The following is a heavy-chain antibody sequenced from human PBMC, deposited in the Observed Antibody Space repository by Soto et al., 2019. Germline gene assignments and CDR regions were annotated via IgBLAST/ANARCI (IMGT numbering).Heavy chain of an antibody. V-gene: IGHV3-66*01. Sequence: EVQLVESGGGLVQPGGSLRLSCAASGFTFSTYWMSWVRQAPGKGLEWVSVIYSGGSTYYADSVKGRFTISRDNSKNTLYLQMNSLRAEDTAVYYCARGLTVAEFVYWGQGTLVTVSS. J-gene: IGHJ4*02. CDR3: ARGLTVAEFVY. D-gene: IGHD6-19*01. CDR2: IYSGGST. CDR1: GFTFSTYW.